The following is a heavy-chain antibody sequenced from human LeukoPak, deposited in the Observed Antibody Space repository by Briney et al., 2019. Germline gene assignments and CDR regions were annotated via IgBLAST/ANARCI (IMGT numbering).Heavy chain of an antibody. J-gene: IGHJ5*02. D-gene: IGHD3-10*01. Sequence: SETLSLTCAVYGGSFSGYYWSWIRQPPGKGLEWIGEINHSGSTNYNPSLKSRVTISVDTSKNQFSLKLSSVTAADAAVYYCARGYPGRVRSNWFDPWGQGTLVTASS. V-gene: IGHV4-34*01. CDR3: ARGYPGRVRSNWFDP. CDR2: INHSGST. CDR1: GGSFSGYY.